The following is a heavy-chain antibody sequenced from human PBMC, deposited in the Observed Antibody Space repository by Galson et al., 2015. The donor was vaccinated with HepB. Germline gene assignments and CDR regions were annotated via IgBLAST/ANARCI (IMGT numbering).Heavy chain of an antibody. J-gene: IGHJ6*02. CDR3: ARVIAVADPYYYYGMDV. CDR2: ISSSSSYI. CDR1: GFTFSSYS. Sequence: SLRLSCAASGFTFSSYSMNWVRQAPGKGLEWVSSISSSSSYIYYADSVKGRFTISRDNAKNSLYLQMNSLRAEDTAVYYCARVIAVADPYYYYGMDVWGQGTTVTVSS. V-gene: IGHV3-21*01. D-gene: IGHD6-19*01.